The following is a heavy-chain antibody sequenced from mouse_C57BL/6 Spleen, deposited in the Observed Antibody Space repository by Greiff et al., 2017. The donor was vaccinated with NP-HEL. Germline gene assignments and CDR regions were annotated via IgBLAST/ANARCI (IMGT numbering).Heavy chain of an antibody. Sequence: EVQLQESGPVLVKPGASVKMSCKASGYTFTDYYMNWVKQSHGKSLEWIGVINPYNGGTSYNQKFKGKATLTVDKSSSTAYMELNSLTSEDSAVYYCARKLGTRYFDVWGTGTTVTVSS. CDR1: GYTFTDYY. J-gene: IGHJ1*03. V-gene: IGHV1-19*01. CDR2: INPYNGGT. CDR3: ARKLGTRYFDV. D-gene: IGHD3-3*01.